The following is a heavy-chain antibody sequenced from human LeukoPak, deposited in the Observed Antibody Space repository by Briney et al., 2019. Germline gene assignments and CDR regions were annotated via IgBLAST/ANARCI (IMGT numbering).Heavy chain of an antibody. D-gene: IGHD4-17*01. CDR3: ARLTVTKSFFDY. CDR1: GFTVSSNY. CDR2: IYSGGST. J-gene: IGHJ4*02. V-gene: IGHV3-66*04. Sequence: PGGSLRLSCAASGFTVSSNYMSWVRQAPGKGLEWVSVIYSGGSTYYADSVKGRFTISRDNSKNTLYLQMNSLRAEDTAVYYCARLTVTKSFFDYWGQGTLVTVSS.